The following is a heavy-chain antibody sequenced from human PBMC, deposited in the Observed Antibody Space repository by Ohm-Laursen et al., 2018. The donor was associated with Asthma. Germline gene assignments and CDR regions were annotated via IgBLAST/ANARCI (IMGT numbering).Heavy chain of an antibody. J-gene: IGHJ5*02. CDR2: MNPNSGNT. CDR3: ARTTYTIAAAGTSPWFDP. V-gene: IGHV1-8*01. D-gene: IGHD6-13*01. CDR1: GYTFTSYD. Sequence: GASVKVSCKASGYTFTSYDINWVRQATGQGLEWMGWMNPNSGNTGYAQKFQGRVTMTRNTSISTAYMELSSLRSEDTAVYYCARTTYTIAAAGTSPWFDPWGQGTLVTVSS.